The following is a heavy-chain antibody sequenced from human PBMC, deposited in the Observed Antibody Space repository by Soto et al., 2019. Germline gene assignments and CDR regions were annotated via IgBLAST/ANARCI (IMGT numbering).Heavy chain of an antibody. CDR2: IYYSGST. D-gene: IGHD1-26*01. V-gene: IGHV4-59*01. Sequence: QVQLQESGPGLVKPSETLSLTCTVSGGSISSYYWSWIRQPPGKGLEWIGYIYYSGSTNYNPSLKSRVTISVDTSKNQFSLKLSSVTAADTAVYYCASGSYSDFDYWGQGTLVTVSS. J-gene: IGHJ4*02. CDR1: GGSISSYY. CDR3: ASGSYSDFDY.